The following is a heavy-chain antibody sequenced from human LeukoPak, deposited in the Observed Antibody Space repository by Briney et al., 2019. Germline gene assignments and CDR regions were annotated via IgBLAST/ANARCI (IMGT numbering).Heavy chain of an antibody. J-gene: IGHJ6*03. D-gene: IGHD6-6*01. V-gene: IGHV4-38-2*01. CDR3: ASPTVEYSSSYYLDV. Sequence: SETLSLTCAVSGYSISSGYYWGWIRQPPGKGLEWIGSIYHSGSTYYNPSLKSRVTISVDKSKNQFSLKLSSVTAADTAVYYCASPTVEYSSSYYLDVWGKGTTVTVSS. CDR2: IYHSGST. CDR1: GYSISSGYY.